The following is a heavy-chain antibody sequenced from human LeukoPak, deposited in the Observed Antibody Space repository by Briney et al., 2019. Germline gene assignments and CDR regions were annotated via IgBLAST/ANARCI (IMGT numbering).Heavy chain of an antibody. D-gene: IGHD7-27*01. CDR1: GFTFSSYW. Sequence: GGSLRLSCAASGFTFSSYWMHWVRQAPGKGLVWVSRINSDGSSTSYADSVKGRFTISRDNAKNTLSLQMNSLRAEDTAVYYCARGVRELGMTNHWGQGTLVTVSS. CDR2: INSDGSST. CDR3: ARGVRELGMTNH. V-gene: IGHV3-74*01. J-gene: IGHJ5*02.